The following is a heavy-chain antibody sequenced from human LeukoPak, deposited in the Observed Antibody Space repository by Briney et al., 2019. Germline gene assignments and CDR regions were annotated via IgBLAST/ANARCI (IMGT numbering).Heavy chain of an antibody. Sequence: SETLSLTCTVSGGSITRSIYFWGWIRQPPGKGLEWIGSIYYSGSTYSNPSLKSRVTISVDTSKNQFSLKLSSVTAADTAVYYCARDKRGVGGIDYWGQGTLVTVSS. V-gene: IGHV4-39*07. CDR3: ARDKRGVGGIDY. CDR1: GGSITRSIYF. CDR2: IYYSGST. J-gene: IGHJ4*02. D-gene: IGHD1-26*01.